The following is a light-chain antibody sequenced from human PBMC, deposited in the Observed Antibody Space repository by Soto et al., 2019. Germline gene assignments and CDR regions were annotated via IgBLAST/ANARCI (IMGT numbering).Light chain of an antibody. CDR2: ELS. CDR1: SSDVGGYSF. J-gene: IGLJ2*01. Sequence: QSALTQPPSASGSRGQSVTISCTGTSSDVGGYSFVSWYQQHPGKAPKLMIYELSKRPSGVPDRFSGSKSGNTASLTVSGLQAEDEADYYCSSYAGSNNLLFGGGTQLTVL. V-gene: IGLV2-8*01. CDR3: SSYAGSNNLL.